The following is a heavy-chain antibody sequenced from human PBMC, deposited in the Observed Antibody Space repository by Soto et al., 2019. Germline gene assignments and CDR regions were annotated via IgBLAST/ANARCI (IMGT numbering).Heavy chain of an antibody. D-gene: IGHD1-26*01. Sequence: SETLSLTCTVTGGSINTYYWSWIRQSAGRGLEWIGRVYTTGSTNYNPSLKSRVTISVDTSRNQFSLSLRSVTAADTAVYYCARDHGSYYNYWGQGTLVTVSS. CDR2: VYTTGST. CDR3: ARDHGSYYNY. V-gene: IGHV4-4*07. CDR1: GGSINTYY. J-gene: IGHJ4*02.